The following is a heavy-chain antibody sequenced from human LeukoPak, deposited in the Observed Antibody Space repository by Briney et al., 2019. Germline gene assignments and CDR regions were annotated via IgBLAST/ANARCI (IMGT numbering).Heavy chain of an antibody. CDR3: ARGGYCSGGTCRNWFDP. CDR2: IITIFGAA. Sequence: SVKVSCKASGGTFSSYAISWVRQAPGQGLEWMGGIITIFGAANYAQKFQGRVTITADKSTSTAYMELSSLRSEDTAVYYCARGGYCSGGTCRNWFDPWGQGTLVTVSS. D-gene: IGHD2-15*01. J-gene: IGHJ5*02. CDR1: GGTFSSYA. V-gene: IGHV1-69*06.